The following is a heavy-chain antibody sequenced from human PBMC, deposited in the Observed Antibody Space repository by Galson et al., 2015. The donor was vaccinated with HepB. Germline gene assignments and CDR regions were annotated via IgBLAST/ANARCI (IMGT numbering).Heavy chain of an antibody. CDR3: ARGGYYYDSSGYYPFDY. D-gene: IGHD3-22*01. CDR2: ISAYNGNT. Sequence: SVKVSCKASGYTFTSYGIRWVRQAPGQGLEWMGWISAYNGNTNYAQKLQGRVTMTTDTSTSTGYMELRSLSSDNTAVYYCARGGYYYDSSGYYPFDYWGQGTLVTVSS. CDR1: GYTFTSYG. J-gene: IGHJ4*02. V-gene: IGHV1-18*04.